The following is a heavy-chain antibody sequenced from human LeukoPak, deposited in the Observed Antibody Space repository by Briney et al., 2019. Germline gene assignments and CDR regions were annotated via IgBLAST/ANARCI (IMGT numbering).Heavy chain of an antibody. CDR1: GGSISGYY. V-gene: IGHV4-59*12. D-gene: IGHD6-13*01. Sequence: SETLSLTCTVSGGSISGYYWSWIRQPPGKGLEWIGFIYYTGSTNYNPSLESRVTISVDTSKNQFSLKLSSVTAADTAVYYCARSGQPQLSPVRFDYWGQGTLVTVSS. J-gene: IGHJ4*02. CDR2: IYYTGST. CDR3: ARSGQPQLSPVRFDY.